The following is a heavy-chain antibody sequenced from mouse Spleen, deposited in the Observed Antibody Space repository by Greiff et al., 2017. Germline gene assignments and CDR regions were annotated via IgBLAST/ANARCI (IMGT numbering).Heavy chain of an antibody. V-gene: IGHV2-5*01. D-gene: IGHD1-1*02. J-gene: IGHJ4*01. CDR3: AKKSGWYEERYAMDY. CDR1: GFSLTSYG. Sequence: QVQLKESGPGLVQPSQSLSITCTVSGFSLTSYGVHWVRQSPGKGLEWLGVIWRGGSTDYNAAFMSRLSITKDNSKSQVFFKMNSLQADDTAIYYCAKKSGWYEERYAMDYWGQGTSVTVSS. CDR2: IWRGGST.